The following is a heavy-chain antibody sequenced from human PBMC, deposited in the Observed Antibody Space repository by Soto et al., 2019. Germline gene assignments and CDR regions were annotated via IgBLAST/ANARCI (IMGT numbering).Heavy chain of an antibody. J-gene: IGHJ4*02. D-gene: IGHD6-19*01. CDR1: GGTFSSYT. CDR2: IIPILGIA. V-gene: IGHV1-69*02. CDR3: ATYSRGGEWDY. Sequence: QVQLVQSGAEVKKPGSSVKVSCKASGGTFSSYTISWVRQAPGQGLEWMGRIIPILGIANYAQKFQGRVTISADKSTSTAYMELSSLRSEDTAVYYCATYSRGGEWDYWGQGALVTVSS.